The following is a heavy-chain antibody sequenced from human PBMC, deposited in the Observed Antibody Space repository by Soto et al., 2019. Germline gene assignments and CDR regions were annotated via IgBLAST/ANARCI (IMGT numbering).Heavy chain of an antibody. V-gene: IGHV1-69*13. D-gene: IGHD1-26*01. CDR3: ARGGSLYWYFDL. CDR1: GGTFAISV. CDR2: IISIFGTP. Sequence: SVKVSCKASGGTFAISVFNWVRQAPGQGLEWMGGIISIFGTPNYSQKFLGRVTITADESTSTGYMELSSLRSEDTAVYYCARGGSLYWYFDLWGRGTLVTVSS. J-gene: IGHJ2*01.